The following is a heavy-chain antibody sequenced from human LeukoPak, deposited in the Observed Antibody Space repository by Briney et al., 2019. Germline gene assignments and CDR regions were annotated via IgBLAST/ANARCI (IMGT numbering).Heavy chain of an antibody. V-gene: IGHV1-69*04. J-gene: IGHJ4*02. CDR2: IIPILGIA. Sequence: SVKVSCKASGGTFSSYAISWVRQAPGQGLEWMGRIIPILGIANYAQKFQGRVTITADKSTSTAYMELSSLRSEDTAVYYCARDPLSYYGSGDFDYWGQGTLVTVSS. CDR3: ARDPLSYYGSGDFDY. D-gene: IGHD3-10*01. CDR1: GGTFSSYA.